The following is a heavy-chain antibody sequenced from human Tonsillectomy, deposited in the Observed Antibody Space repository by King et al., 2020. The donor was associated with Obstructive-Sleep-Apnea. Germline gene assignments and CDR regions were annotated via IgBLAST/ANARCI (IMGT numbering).Heavy chain of an antibody. Sequence: EVQLVESGGGLVQPGGSLRLSCAASGFTFSSYSMNWVRQAPGKGLEWVSYISSSSGTMYYAYSVKGRFTISRDNAKNSLYLQMNSLRAEDTAVYYCARWYWSSTSCLVDYWGQGTLVTVSS. D-gene: IGHD2-2*01. J-gene: IGHJ4*02. V-gene: IGHV3-48*04. CDR3: ARWYWSSTSCLVDY. CDR2: ISSSSGTM. CDR1: GFTFSSYS.